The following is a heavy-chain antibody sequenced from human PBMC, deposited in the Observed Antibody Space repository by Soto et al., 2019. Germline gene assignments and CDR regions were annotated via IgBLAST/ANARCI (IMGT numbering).Heavy chain of an antibody. Sequence: GGSLRLSCAASGFTFSSYGMHWVRQAPGKGLEWVAVIWYDGSNKYYADSVKGRFTISRDNSKNTLYLQMNSLRAEDTAVYYCARAGYYDSSGLDYWGQGTLVTVSS. CDR1: GFTFSSYG. J-gene: IGHJ4*02. V-gene: IGHV3-33*01. D-gene: IGHD3-22*01. CDR2: IWYDGSNK. CDR3: ARAGYYDSSGLDY.